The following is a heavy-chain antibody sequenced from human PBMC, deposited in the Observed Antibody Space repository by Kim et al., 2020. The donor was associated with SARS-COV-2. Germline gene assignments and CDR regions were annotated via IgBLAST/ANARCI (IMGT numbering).Heavy chain of an antibody. Sequence: GGSLRLSCAASGFTFSSYAMHWVRQAPGKGLEWVAVISYDGSNKYYADSVKGRFTISRDNSKNTLYLQMNSLRAEDTAVYYCAREEDTMIVVVSTGDAFDIWGQGTMVTVSS. CDR3: AREEDTMIVVVSTGDAFDI. J-gene: IGHJ3*02. V-gene: IGHV3-30-3*01. D-gene: IGHD3-22*01. CDR1: GFTFSSYA. CDR2: ISYDGSNK.